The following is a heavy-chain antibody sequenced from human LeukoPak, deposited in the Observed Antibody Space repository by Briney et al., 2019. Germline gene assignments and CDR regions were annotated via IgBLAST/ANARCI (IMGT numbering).Heavy chain of an antibody. D-gene: IGHD6-19*01. J-gene: IGHJ3*02. Sequence: GRSLRLSGAASGFTFSSYGMHWVRQAPGKGLEWVAVISHDGSNKYYADSVKGRFTISRDNSENTLYLQIISLRAEETALYYCAKHLSSGWYGGPFVSWGQGTMVTVCS. CDR3: AKHLSSGWYGGPFVS. V-gene: IGHV3-30*18. CDR2: ISHDGSNK. CDR1: GFTFSSYG.